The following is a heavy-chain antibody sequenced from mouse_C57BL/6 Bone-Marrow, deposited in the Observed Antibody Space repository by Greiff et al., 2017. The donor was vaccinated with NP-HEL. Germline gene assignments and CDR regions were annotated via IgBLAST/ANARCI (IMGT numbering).Heavy chain of an antibody. J-gene: IGHJ2*01. Sequence: EVQLVESGGGLVQPKGSLKLSCAASGFSFNTYAMNWVRQAPGKGLEWVARIRSKSNNYATYYADSVKDRFTISRDDSESMLYLQMNNLKTEDTAMYYCVRYDYGFFDYWGQGTTLTVSS. CDR3: VRYDYGFFDY. CDR2: IRSKSNNYAT. CDR1: GFSFNTYA. D-gene: IGHD2-4*01. V-gene: IGHV10-1*01.